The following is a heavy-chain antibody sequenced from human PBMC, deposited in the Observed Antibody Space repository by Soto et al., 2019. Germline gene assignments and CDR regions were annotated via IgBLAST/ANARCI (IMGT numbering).Heavy chain of an antibody. J-gene: IGHJ3*02. V-gene: IGHV3-30-3*01. D-gene: IGHD3-22*01. CDR3: ARGADYYDSSGYYPAKDAFDT. CDR1: GFTFSSYA. Sequence: PGGSLRLSCAASGFTFSSYAMHWVRQAPGKGLEWVAVISYDGSNKYYADSVKGRFTISRDNSKNTLYLQMNSLRAEDTAVYYCARGADYYDSSGYYPAKDAFDTWGQGTMVNV. CDR2: ISYDGSNK.